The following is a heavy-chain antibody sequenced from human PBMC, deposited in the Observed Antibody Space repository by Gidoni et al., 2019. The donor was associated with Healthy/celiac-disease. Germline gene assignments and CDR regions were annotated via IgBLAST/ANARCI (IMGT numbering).Heavy chain of an antibody. D-gene: IGHD3-22*01. Sequence: QVQLQESGPGLVKPSETLSLTCAVSGYSISSGYYWGWIRQPPGKGLEWIGSIYHSGSTYYNTSLKSRVTISGDTSKNQFSLKLSSVTAADTAVYYCAREGYYDSSGYYGYWYFDLWGRGTLVTVSS. J-gene: IGHJ2*01. CDR3: AREGYYDSSGYYGYWYFDL. V-gene: IGHV4-38-2*01. CDR2: IYHSGST. CDR1: GYSISSGYY.